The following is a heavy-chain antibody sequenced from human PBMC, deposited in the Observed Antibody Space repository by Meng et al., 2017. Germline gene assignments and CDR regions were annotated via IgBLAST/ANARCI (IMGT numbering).Heavy chain of an antibody. Sequence: WFSFSGSAMNWVRQASGKGLEWVGRIRSKANSYATAYAASVKGRFTISRDDSKNTAYLQMNSLKTEDTAVYYCTSSAARYSSGWYDYWGQGTLVTVSS. CDR2: IRSKANSYAT. V-gene: IGHV3-73*01. CDR3: TSSAARYSSGWYDY. J-gene: IGHJ4*02. CDR1: WFSFSGSA. D-gene: IGHD6-19*01.